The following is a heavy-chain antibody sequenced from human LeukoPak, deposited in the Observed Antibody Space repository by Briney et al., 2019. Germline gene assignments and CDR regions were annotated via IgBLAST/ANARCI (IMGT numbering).Heavy chain of an antibody. J-gene: IGHJ5*02. V-gene: IGHV4-59*12. CDR2: IYYSGST. CDR3: ARGCSSTFGGVIVIGNWFDP. CDR1: GGSISSYY. Sequence: SETLSLTCTVSGGSISSYYWSWIRQPPGKGLEWIGYIYYSGSTNYNPSLKSRVTISVDTSKNQFSLKLSSVTAADTAVYYCARGCSSTFGGVIVIGNWFDPWGQGTLVTVSS. D-gene: IGHD3-16*02.